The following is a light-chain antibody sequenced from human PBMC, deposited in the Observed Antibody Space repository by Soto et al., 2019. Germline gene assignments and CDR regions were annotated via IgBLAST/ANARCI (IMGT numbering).Light chain of an antibody. Sequence: EVVLTQSPGTLSLSPGERATLSGRASQSVSNNYFAWYQQKPGQAPRLLIFGSSDRATAIPDRFSGSGSGTDFTLTISRLEPEDFAVYYCQQYGSSPPYTFGQGTKLEIK. CDR3: QQYGSSPPYT. CDR2: GSS. CDR1: QSVSNNY. V-gene: IGKV3-20*01. J-gene: IGKJ2*01.